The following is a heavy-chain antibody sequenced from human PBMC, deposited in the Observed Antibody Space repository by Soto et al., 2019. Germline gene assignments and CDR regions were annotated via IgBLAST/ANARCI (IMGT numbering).Heavy chain of an antibody. CDR1: GYTFRNYG. V-gene: IGHV1-18*01. D-gene: IGHD3-10*01. CDR3: ARGGYYGSGSYSQEPRYYYYGIDV. CDR2: ISPYNGNT. J-gene: IGHJ6*02. Sequence: ASVKVSCKASGYTFRNYGITWVRQAPGQGLEWMAWISPYNGNTNYAQDLQGRVTMTTDTSTSTAYMELRSLTSEDTAMYYCARGGYYGSGSYSQEPRYYYYGIDVWGQGTTVTVSS.